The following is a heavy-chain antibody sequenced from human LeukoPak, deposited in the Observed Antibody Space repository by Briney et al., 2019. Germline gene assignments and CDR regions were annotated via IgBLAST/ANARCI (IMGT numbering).Heavy chain of an antibody. CDR2: ISWNSGSI. CDR3: ARDIYDSGDFRGDF. CDR1: GFDFGDYT. Sequence: GGSLRLSCAVSGFDFGDYTMHWVRQPPGKGLEWVSLISWNSGSIKYTESVKGRFTISRDNSKNSLYLQMSSLRTEDTALYYCARDIYDSGDFRGDFWGQGTLVAVSS. J-gene: IGHJ4*02. D-gene: IGHD3-22*01. V-gene: IGHV3-43*01.